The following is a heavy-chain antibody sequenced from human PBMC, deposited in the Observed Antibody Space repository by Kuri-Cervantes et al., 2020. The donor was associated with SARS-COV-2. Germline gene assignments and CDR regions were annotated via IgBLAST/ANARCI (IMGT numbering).Heavy chain of an antibody. CDR2: IYHSGST. D-gene: IGHD3-16*01. CDR3: ARVWDGGDYFDY. Sequence: SESLSLTCAVSGYSISSGYYWGWIRQPPGKGLEWIGSIYHSGSTNYNPSLKSRVTISVDTSKYQFSLKLSSVTAADTAVYYCARVWDGGDYFDYWGQGTLVTVSS. V-gene: IGHV4-38-2*01. J-gene: IGHJ4*02. CDR1: GYSISSGYY.